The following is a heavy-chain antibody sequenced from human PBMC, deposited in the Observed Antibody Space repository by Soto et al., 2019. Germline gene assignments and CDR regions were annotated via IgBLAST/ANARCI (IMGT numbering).Heavy chain of an antibody. J-gene: IGHJ4*02. V-gene: IGHV3-30*18. D-gene: IGHD3-16*02. Sequence: GGSLRLSCAASGFSFSSFGMHWVRQAPGKGLEWVAFNSYDGSNKYYADSVKGRFTISRDSSEKTLYLQMSSLRPEDTAVYYCAKALGELSPESYDYWGQGTLVTVSS. CDR2: NSYDGSNK. CDR3: AKALGELSPESYDY. CDR1: GFSFSSFG.